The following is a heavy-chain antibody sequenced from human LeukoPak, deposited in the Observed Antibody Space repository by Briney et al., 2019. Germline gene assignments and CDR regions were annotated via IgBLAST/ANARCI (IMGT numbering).Heavy chain of an antibody. CDR3: ARTQFDYDFWSGYYPPPVGYYGMDV. J-gene: IGHJ6*02. Sequence: ASVKVSCKASGYTFTGYYMHWVRQAPGQGLEWMGRINPNSGGTNYAQKFQGRVTMTRDTSISTAYMGLSRLRSDDTAVYYCARTQFDYDFWSGYYPPPVGYYGMDVWGQGTTVTVSS. CDR2: INPNSGGT. CDR1: GYTFTGYY. D-gene: IGHD3-3*01. V-gene: IGHV1-2*06.